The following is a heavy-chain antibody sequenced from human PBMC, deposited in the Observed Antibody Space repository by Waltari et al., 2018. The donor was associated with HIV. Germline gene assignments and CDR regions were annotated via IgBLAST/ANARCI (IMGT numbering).Heavy chain of an antibody. V-gene: IGHV3-11*01. D-gene: IGHD6-13*01. CDR1: GFTFSDYY. J-gene: IGHJ4*02. CDR2: ISGSGNTI. CDR3: ARGASSWYGRAEY. Sequence: QVQLVESGGGLVKTGGSLRLSCAASGFTFSDYYMTWIRQAPGKGLEWLSYISGSGNTIYYADSMKGRFTISRDNARNSLYLQMNSLGAEDTAIYYCARGASSWYGRAEYWGQGTLVTVSS.